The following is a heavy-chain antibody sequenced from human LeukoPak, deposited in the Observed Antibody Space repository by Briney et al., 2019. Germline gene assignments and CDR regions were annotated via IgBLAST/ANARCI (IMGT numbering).Heavy chain of an antibody. CDR2: IWYDGSNK. CDR3: ARDKELELTTPLYYYYGMDV. Sequence: PGGSLRLSCAASGFTFSSYGMHWVRQAPGKGLEWVAVIWYDGSNKYYADSVKGRFTISRDNSKNTLYLQMNSLRAEDTAVYYCARDKELELTTPLYYYYGMDVWGQGTTVTVSS. D-gene: IGHD1-7*01. J-gene: IGHJ6*02. V-gene: IGHV3-33*01. CDR1: GFTFSSYG.